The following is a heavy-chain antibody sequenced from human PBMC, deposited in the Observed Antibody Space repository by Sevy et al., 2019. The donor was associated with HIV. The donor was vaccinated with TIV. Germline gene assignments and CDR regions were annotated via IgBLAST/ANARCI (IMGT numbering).Heavy chain of an antibody. V-gene: IGHV4-61*01. D-gene: IGHD1-26*01. CDR2: IYYSWST. Sequence: SETLSLTCTVSGGSVSSGSYYWSWIRQPPGKGLEWIGYIYYSWSTNYNPSLKSRVTISVDTSKNQFSLKLSSVTAADTAVYYCARGGGATLFDYWGQGTLVTVSS. J-gene: IGHJ4*02. CDR1: GGSVSSGSYY. CDR3: ARGGGATLFDY.